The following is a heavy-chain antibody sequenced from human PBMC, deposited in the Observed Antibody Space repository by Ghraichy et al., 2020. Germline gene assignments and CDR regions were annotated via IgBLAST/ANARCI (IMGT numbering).Heavy chain of an antibody. CDR2: IKSKTDGGTT. J-gene: IGHJ4*02. CDR3: TTDDYSGSYFLGY. D-gene: IGHD1-26*01. V-gene: IGHV3-15*07. Sequence: GGSLRLSCAASGFTFSNAWMNWVRQAPGKGLEWVGRIKSKTDGGTTDYAAPVKGRFTISRDDSKNTVYLQMNSLKTEDTAVYYCTTDDYSGSYFLGYWGQGTLVTVSS. CDR1: GFTFSNAW.